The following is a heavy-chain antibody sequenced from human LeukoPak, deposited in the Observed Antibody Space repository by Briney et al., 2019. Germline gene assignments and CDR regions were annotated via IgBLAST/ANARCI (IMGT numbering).Heavy chain of an antibody. V-gene: IGHV3-23*01. J-gene: IGHJ1*01. Sequence: GGSLRLSCAASGFTFSSQAMSWVRQAPGKGLQWVSAISGSGAGTYYADSVKGRLTISRDNSKNTLYLQMNSLRAEDTAVYYCAKVPDSSSWYREYLHRWGQGTLVIVSS. D-gene: IGHD6-13*01. CDR3: AKVPDSSSWYREYLHR. CDR1: GFTFSSQA. CDR2: ISGSGAGT.